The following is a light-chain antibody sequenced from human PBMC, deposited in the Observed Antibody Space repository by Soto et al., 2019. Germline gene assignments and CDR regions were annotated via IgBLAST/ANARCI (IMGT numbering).Light chain of an antibody. CDR2: DAS. J-gene: IGKJ5*01. V-gene: IGKV3-11*01. CDR3: QQRSNWPFT. CDR1: QSVSSY. Sequence: EIVFTQSPGTLSLSPGERGTLSCMASQSVSSYLAWYQQKPGQAPRLLIYDASNRATGIPARFSGSGSGTDFTLTISSLEPEDFAVYYCQQRSNWPFTFGQGTRLEIK.